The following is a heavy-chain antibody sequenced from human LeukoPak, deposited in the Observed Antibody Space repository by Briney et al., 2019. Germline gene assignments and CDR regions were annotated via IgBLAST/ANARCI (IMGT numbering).Heavy chain of an antibody. J-gene: IGHJ4*02. CDR2: FDPENGET. CDR3: ATIDGHYDSSGY. V-gene: IGHV1-24*01. CDR1: GYTLTELS. D-gene: IGHD3-22*01. Sequence: ASVMVSCKVSGYTLTELSMHWVPQAPGEGLEWMGGFDPENGETIYAQKFQGRVTMTEDTSTDTAYMELSSLRSEDTAVYYCATIDGHYDSSGYWGQGTLVTVSS.